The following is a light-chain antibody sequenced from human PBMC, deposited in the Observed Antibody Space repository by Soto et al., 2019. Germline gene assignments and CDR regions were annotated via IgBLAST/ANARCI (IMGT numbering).Light chain of an antibody. CDR3: QQYNSYS. V-gene: IGKV3-20*01. CDR1: QSVSSNH. J-gene: IGKJ1*01. Sequence: DIVLTQSPGTVSLSPGERATLSCRASQSVSSNHLAWYQQKPGQSPSLLIYGASSRATGIPDRFSGSGSGTEFTLTISSLQPDDFATYYCQQYNSYSFGQGTTGDIK. CDR2: GAS.